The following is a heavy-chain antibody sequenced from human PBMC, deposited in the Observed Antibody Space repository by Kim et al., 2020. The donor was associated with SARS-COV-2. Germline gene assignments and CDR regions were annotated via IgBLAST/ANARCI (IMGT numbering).Heavy chain of an antibody. Sequence: GGSLRLSCAASGFTFSSYAMSWVRQAPGKGLEWVSAISGSGGSTYYADSVKGRFTISRDNSKNTLYLQMNSLRAEDTAVYYCAKGLTVDIVATILGYWGQGTLVTVSS. CDR1: GFTFSSYA. V-gene: IGHV3-23*01. CDR2: ISGSGGST. CDR3: AKGLTVDIVATILGY. J-gene: IGHJ4*02. D-gene: IGHD5-12*01.